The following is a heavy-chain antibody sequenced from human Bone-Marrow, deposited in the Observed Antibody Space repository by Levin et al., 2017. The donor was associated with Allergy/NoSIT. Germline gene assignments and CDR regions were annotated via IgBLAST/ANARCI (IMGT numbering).Heavy chain of an antibody. Sequence: QAGGSLRLSCAASGFTFSGSAMHWVRQASGKGLEWVGRIRSKANSYATVYAASVKGRFTISRDDSKNTAYLQMDSLKTEDTAVYYCTRLEVDGDYQKGNFDYWGQGTLVTVSS. D-gene: IGHD4-17*01. CDR3: TRLEVDGDYQKGNFDY. CDR2: IRSKANSYAT. J-gene: IGHJ4*02. CDR1: GFTFSGSA. V-gene: IGHV3-73*01.